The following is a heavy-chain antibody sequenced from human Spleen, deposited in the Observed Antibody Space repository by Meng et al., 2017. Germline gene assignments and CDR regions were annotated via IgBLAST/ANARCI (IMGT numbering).Heavy chain of an antibody. V-gene: IGHV3-74*01. CDR3: ARTRYFDTLESLPY. J-gene: IGHJ4*02. CDR2: ISNFGDKT. CDR1: GFTFNNFW. D-gene: IGHD3-22*01. Sequence: GGSLRLSCAASGFTFNNFWMHWVRQPPGKGLVWVSRISNFGDKTNYADSVKGRFTISRDNAKNSLYLQMNGLRAEDTAIYYCARTRYFDTLESLPYWGQGALVTVSS.